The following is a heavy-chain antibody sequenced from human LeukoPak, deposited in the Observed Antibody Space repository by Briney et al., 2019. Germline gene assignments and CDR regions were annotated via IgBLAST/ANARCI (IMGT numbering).Heavy chain of an antibody. CDR3: AKANTIFGVVTLTATFYFDY. D-gene: IGHD3-3*01. Sequence: GGSLRLSCAASGFTFSSYAMSWVRQAPGKGREWVSAISGSGGSTYYADSVKGRFTLSRDNSKNTLYLQMNSLRAEDTAVYYCAKANTIFGVVTLTATFYFDYWGQGTLVTVSS. CDR2: ISGSGGST. CDR1: GFTFSSYA. J-gene: IGHJ4*02. V-gene: IGHV3-23*01.